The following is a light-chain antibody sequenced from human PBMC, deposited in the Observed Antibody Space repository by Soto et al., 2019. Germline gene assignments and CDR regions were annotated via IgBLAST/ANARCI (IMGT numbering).Light chain of an antibody. CDR2: SNS. Sequence: QSVLTQPPSTSGTPGQGVTISCSGSNSNIRSNAVNWYQHRPGTAPKLLIYSNSQRPSGVPDRFSGSKSGTSASLAISGLQCDDEADYYCAAWDGGLNDDIFGPGTKLTVL. CDR1: NSNIRSNA. J-gene: IGLJ1*01. V-gene: IGLV1-44*01. CDR3: AAWDGGLNDDI.